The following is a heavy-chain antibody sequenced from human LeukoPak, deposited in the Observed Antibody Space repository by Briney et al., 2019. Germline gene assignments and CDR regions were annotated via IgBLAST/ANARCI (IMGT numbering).Heavy chain of an antibody. CDR3: ARGVVVINDFDY. V-gene: IGHV1-46*01. CDR1: GYTFTGYY. D-gene: IGHD3-22*01. J-gene: IGHJ4*02. Sequence: ASVKVSCKASGYTFTGYYMHWVRQAPGQGLEWMGIINPSGGSTSYAQKFQGRVTMTRDMSTSTVYMELSSLRSEDTAVYYCARGVVVINDFDYWGQGTLVTVSS. CDR2: INPSGGST.